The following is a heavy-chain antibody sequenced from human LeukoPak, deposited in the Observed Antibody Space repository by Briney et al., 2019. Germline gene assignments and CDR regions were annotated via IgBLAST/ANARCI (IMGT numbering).Heavy chain of an antibody. Sequence: GGSLRLSCAASGFTFSSYAMSWVRQAPGKGLEWVSAISGSGGSTYYADSVKGRFTISRDNSKNTLYLQMNSLRAEDTAVYYCAKQIGYCSSTSCYDLLSFDYWGQGTLVTVS. D-gene: IGHD2-2*01. CDR2: ISGSGGST. V-gene: IGHV3-23*01. CDR1: GFTFSSYA. J-gene: IGHJ4*02. CDR3: AKQIGYCSSTSCYDLLSFDY.